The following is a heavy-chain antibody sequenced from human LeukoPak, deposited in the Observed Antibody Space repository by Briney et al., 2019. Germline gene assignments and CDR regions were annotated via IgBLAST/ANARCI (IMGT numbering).Heavy chain of an antibody. CDR1: GFSISSGYL. CDR3: ARRISTRRGETCSSTSCYFDY. V-gene: IGHV4-38-2*01. Sequence: SETLSLTCAVSGFSISSGYLWAWIRQSPGKGPEWIGSIFHNGITHYNSALKSRITIAVDTSKNQFSLRLSSVTAADTAVYYCARRISTRRGETCSSTSCYFDYWGQGTLVTVSS. J-gene: IGHJ4*02. CDR2: IFHNGIT. D-gene: IGHD2-2*01.